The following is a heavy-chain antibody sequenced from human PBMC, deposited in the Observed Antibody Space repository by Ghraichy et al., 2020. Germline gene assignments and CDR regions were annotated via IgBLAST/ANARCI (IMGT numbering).Heavy chain of an antibody. CDR2: ISSSGSTI. CDR1: GFTFSDYY. Sequence: GGSLRLSCAASGFTFSDYYMSWIRQAPGKGLEWVSYISSSGSTIYYADSVKGRFTISRDNAKNSLYLQMNSLRAEDTAVYYCARESLQTYYDFWSGWGYWGQGTLVTVSS. CDR3: ARESLQTYYDFWSGWGY. V-gene: IGHV3-11*01. J-gene: IGHJ4*02. D-gene: IGHD3-3*01.